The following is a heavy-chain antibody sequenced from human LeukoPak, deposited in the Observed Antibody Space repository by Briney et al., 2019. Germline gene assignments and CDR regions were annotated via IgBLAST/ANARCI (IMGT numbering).Heavy chain of an antibody. J-gene: IGHJ4*02. CDR1: GFTFSSYA. V-gene: IGHV3-30-3*01. D-gene: IGHD3-9*01. CDR3: ARSQGRYFDWLLPHDY. CDR2: ISYDGSNK. Sequence: GGSLRLSCAASGFTFSSYAMHWVRQAPGKGLEWVAVISYDGSNKYYADSVKGRFTISRDNSKNTLCLQMNSLRAEDTAVYYCARSQGRYFDWLLPHDYWGQGTLVTVSS.